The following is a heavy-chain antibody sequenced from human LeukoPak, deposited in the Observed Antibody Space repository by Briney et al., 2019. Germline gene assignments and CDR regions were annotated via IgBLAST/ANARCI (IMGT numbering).Heavy chain of an antibody. Sequence: ASVKVSCKASGYTFTSYAMHWVRQAPGQRLEWMGWINAGNGNTKYSQKFQGRVTITRDTSASTAYMELSSLRSEDTAVYYCAREGYSSSWYSAKPRPYYGMDVWGQGTTVTVSS. J-gene: IGHJ6*02. CDR1: GYTFTSYA. CDR2: INAGNGNT. CDR3: AREGYSSSWYSAKPRPYYGMDV. V-gene: IGHV1-3*01. D-gene: IGHD6-13*01.